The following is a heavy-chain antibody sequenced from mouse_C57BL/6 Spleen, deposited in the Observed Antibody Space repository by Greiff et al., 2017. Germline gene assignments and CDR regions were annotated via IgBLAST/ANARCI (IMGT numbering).Heavy chain of an antibody. CDR1: GFTFSSYA. CDR2: ISDGGSYT. V-gene: IGHV5-4*01. Sequence: DVKLVESGGGLVKPGGSLKLSCAASGFTFSSYAMSWVRQTPEKRLEWVATISDGGSYTYYPDNVKGRFTISRDNAKNNLYLQMSHLKSEDTAMYYCARDRVCNPYYFDYWGQGTTLTVSS. D-gene: IGHD2-1*01. J-gene: IGHJ2*01. CDR3: ARDRVCNPYYFDY.